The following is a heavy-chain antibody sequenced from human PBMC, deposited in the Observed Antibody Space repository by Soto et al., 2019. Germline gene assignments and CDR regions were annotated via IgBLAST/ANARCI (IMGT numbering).Heavy chain of an antibody. Sequence: PGGSLRLSCAAPGFTVSSNYMSWVRQAPGKGLEWVSVIYSGGSTYYADSVKGRFTISRDNSKNTLYLQMNSLRAEDTAVYYCARFEYYDFWSGYPYYYGMDVWGQGTTVTVSS. V-gene: IGHV3-53*01. CDR3: ARFEYYDFWSGYPYYYGMDV. J-gene: IGHJ6*02. CDR2: IYSGGST. CDR1: GFTVSSNY. D-gene: IGHD3-3*01.